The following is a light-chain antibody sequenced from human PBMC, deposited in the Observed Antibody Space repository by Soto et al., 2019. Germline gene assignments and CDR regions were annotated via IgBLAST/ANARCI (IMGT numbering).Light chain of an antibody. Sequence: DIPMTQSPSSLSASVRDRVTITCRASQGISNYLAWYQQKPGKVPKLLIYAASTLQSGVPSRFGGSGSGTDFTLTISSLQPEDVATYYCQKYDSAPWTFGQGTKVEIK. CDR3: QKYDSAPWT. CDR2: AAS. CDR1: QGISNY. J-gene: IGKJ1*01. V-gene: IGKV1-27*01.